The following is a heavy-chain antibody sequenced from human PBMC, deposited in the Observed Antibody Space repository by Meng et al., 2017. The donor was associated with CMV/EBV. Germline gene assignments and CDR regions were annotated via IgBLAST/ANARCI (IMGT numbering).Heavy chain of an antibody. V-gene: IGHV4-61*02. CDR1: GGTISIGEYY. CDR2: IYTSGRT. J-gene: IGHJ5*02. D-gene: IGHD2-15*01. CDR3: ARSMVVAGDWFDP. Sequence: QVRLKAACPVLFKPSRTLSLTCTVPGGTISIGEYYCSWIRQPAGKGLEWIGRIYTSGRTNYNPSLKSRVTMSVDTSKNQFSLKLSSVTAADTAVYYCARSMVVAGDWFDPWGQGTLVTVSS.